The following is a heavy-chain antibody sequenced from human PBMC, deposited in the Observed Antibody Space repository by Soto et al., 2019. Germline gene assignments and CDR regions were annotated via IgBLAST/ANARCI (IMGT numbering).Heavy chain of an antibody. CDR3: ARYSGSYWQYLDF. CDR1: GYSFASHW. Sequence: GASLKISCKGSGYSFASHWVAWVRQMPEKGLEWIGTIYPGDSDTKYSPAFRGQVTISADTSVSTAYLQWRSLEATDSAIYDCARYSGSYWQYLDFWGKGTLVTVSS. D-gene: IGHD1-26*01. V-gene: IGHV5-51*01. J-gene: IGHJ4*02. CDR2: IYPGDSDT.